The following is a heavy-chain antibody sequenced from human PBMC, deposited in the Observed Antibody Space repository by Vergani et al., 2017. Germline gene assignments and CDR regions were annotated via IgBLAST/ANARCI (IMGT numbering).Heavy chain of an antibody. Sequence: QLQLQESGPGLVKPSETLSLTCTVSGDSISSSSYYWGWIRQPPGKGLEWIGSIYYSGSTYYNPSLKSRVTMSVDTSKNQSSLKLTSVTAADTAVYYCARLSLRGWFDPWGQGTLVTVSS. CDR1: GDSISSSSYY. CDR2: IYYSGST. V-gene: IGHV4-39*01. D-gene: IGHD3-3*02. CDR3: ARLSLRGWFDP. J-gene: IGHJ5*02.